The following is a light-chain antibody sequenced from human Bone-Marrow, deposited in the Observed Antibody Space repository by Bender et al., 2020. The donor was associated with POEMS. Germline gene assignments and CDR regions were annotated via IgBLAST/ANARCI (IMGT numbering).Light chain of an antibody. J-gene: IGLJ2*01. CDR3: SSYASISTHVD. V-gene: IGLV2-14*03. CDR1: SGDLGFYNY. Sequence: QSALTQPASVSGSPGQSITISCTGISGDLGFYNYVSWYQHHSGKAPKLIIYDVTNRPSGVSNRFSGSKSGNTASLTISGLQTEDEADYYCSSYASISTHVDFGGGTKVTVL. CDR2: DVT.